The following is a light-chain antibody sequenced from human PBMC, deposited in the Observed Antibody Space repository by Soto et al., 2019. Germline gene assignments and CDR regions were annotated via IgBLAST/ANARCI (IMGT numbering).Light chain of an antibody. CDR3: QQRIDWPVT. CDR2: DAS. CDR1: PSVGNY. J-gene: IGKJ5*01. Sequence: EIVLTQSPATLSLSPGERATLSCRASPSVGNYLAWYQQKPGQAPRLLIYDASNSAPGIPARFSGSGSGTAFTLTISSLEPEDFAVFYCQQRIDWPVTFGQGTRLEIK. V-gene: IGKV3-11*01.